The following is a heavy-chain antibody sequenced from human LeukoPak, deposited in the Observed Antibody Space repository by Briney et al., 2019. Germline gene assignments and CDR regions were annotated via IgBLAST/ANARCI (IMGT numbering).Heavy chain of an antibody. CDR3: ARDHDWAFDL. J-gene: IGHJ4*02. CDR1: GFPFASYV. V-gene: IGHV3-48*02. CDR2: INHDAEMI. Sequence: GGSLRLSCEGSGFPFASYVMSWVRQAPGKGLEWIAYINHDAEMIFYPDFVKGRFAISRDNAKKSLYLQMNALRYEDTAIYYCARDHDWAFDLWGQGTLVTVSS. D-gene: IGHD3-9*01.